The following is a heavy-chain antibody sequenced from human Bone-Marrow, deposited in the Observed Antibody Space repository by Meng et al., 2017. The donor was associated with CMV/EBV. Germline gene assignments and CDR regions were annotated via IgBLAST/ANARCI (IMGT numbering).Heavy chain of an antibody. V-gene: IGHV3-21*01. CDR1: GFSLSLYS. CDR2: IRASSTYI. CDR3: ARETSFSANDAFDV. J-gene: IGHJ3*01. Sequence: GALRLSCAASGFSLSLYSMNWVRHAPGKGLEWVSSIRASSTYIYYADSLQGRITISRDNAKNSLYLHINSLRAEDTAVYFCARETSFSANDAFDVWGQGTMVTVSS.